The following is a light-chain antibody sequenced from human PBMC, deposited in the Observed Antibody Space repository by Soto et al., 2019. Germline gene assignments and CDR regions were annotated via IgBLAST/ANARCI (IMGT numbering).Light chain of an antibody. V-gene: IGKV3-20*01. J-gene: IGKJ1*01. CDR1: QSVSSSY. Sequence: EPMWIQSQRTRALSVEEIALRGCRASQSVSSSYLAWYQQKPGQAPRLLIYGASSRATGIPDRFSGSGSGTDFTLPISRLYPEAFAAYYCQQYGSSPTFGEGTKVDIK. CDR2: GAS. CDR3: QQYGSSPT.